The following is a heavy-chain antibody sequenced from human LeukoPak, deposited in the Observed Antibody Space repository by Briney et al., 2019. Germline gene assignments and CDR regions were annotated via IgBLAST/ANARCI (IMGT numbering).Heavy chain of an antibody. CDR1: GGSFSGYY. D-gene: IGHD3-3*01. Sequence: PSETLSLTCAVYGGSFSGYYWSWIRQPPGKGLEWIGEINHSGSTNYNPSLKSRVTISVDTSKNQFSLKLSSVTAADTAVYYCARHKNDFWSGLGYFWGQGTLVTVSS. CDR2: INHSGST. CDR3: ARHKNDFWSGLGYF. J-gene: IGHJ4*02. V-gene: IGHV4-34*01.